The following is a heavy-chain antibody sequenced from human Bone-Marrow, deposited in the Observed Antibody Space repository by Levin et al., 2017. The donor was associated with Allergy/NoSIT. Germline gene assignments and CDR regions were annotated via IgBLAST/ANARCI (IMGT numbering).Heavy chain of an antibody. CDR1: GFSFSNYA. V-gene: IGHV3-23*01. CDR3: AKCYSLASSCLNFDY. D-gene: IGHD2-2*02. J-gene: IGHJ4*02. CDR2: LSGSGGSTYYADS. Sequence: GGSLRLSCAASGFSFSNYAMTWVRQAPGKGLEWVSGLSGSGGSTYYADSYYADSVKGRFTISRDNSENTLYLQMNSLRAEDTAVYYCAKCYSLASSCLNFDYWGQGTLVTVSS.